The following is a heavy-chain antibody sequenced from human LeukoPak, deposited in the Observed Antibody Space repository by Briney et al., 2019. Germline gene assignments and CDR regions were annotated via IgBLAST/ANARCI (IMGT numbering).Heavy chain of an antibody. D-gene: IGHD3-9*01. CDR1: GYSFASYG. J-gene: IGHJ4*02. CDR2: FSAYNGNT. V-gene: IGHV1-18*01. Sequence: ASVKVSCKAYGYSFASYGISWVRQAPGQGLEWMGWFSAYNGNTNYAQKLQGRVTMTTDTFTSTAYMELRSLRSDDTAVYYCARDSALRGTRYLDYWGQGTLVTVSS. CDR3: ARDSALRGTRYLDY.